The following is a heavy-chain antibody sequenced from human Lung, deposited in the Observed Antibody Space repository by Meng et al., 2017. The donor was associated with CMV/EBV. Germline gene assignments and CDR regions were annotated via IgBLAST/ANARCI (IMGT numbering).Heavy chain of an antibody. Sequence: GESLKISCAASGFTFSSYGMHWVRQAPGKGLEWVAVIWYDGSNKYYADSVKGRFTISRDSSKNTLYLQMNSLRAEDTAVYYCAKARRALAHWGQGTLVTVSS. CDR1: GFTFSSYG. J-gene: IGHJ4*02. V-gene: IGHV3-33*06. CDR2: IWYDGSNK. D-gene: IGHD4/OR15-4a*01. CDR3: AKARRALAH.